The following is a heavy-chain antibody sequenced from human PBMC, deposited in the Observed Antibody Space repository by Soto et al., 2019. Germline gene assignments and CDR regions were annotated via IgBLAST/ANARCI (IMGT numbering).Heavy chain of an antibody. CDR1: GGSSSGYY. CDR2: INHSGST. D-gene: IGHD5-18*01. V-gene: IGHV4-34*01. Sequence: SETLSLTCAVYGGSSSGYYWSWIRQPPGKGLEWIGEINHSGSTNYNPSLKSRVTISVDTSKNQFSLKLSSVTAADTAVYYCARSGYSYGYDYWGQGTLVTVS. CDR3: ARSGYSYGYDY. J-gene: IGHJ4*02.